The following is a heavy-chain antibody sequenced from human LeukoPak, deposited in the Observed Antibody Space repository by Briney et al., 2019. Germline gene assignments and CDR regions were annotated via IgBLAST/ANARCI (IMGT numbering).Heavy chain of an antibody. Sequence: GGSLRLSCAASGFTFSSYSMKWVRQAPGKGLEWVSFIGSSISYISYADSVKGRFTISRDNAKNSLYLQMNSLRAEDTAVYYCARARSYSSSWYGDYWGQGTLVTVSS. J-gene: IGHJ4*02. V-gene: IGHV3-21*01. CDR3: ARARSYSSSWYGDY. CDR1: GFTFSSYS. D-gene: IGHD6-13*01. CDR2: IGSSISYI.